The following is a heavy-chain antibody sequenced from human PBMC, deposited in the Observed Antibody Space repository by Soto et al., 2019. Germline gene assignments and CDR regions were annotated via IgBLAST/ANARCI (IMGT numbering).Heavy chain of an antibody. D-gene: IGHD2-15*01. CDR1: GYTFTGYY. CDR3: ARDHCDGGSSCHKSGWFDP. J-gene: IGHJ5*02. CDR2: INPNSGGT. Sequence: ASVKVSCKASGYTFTGYYMHWVRQAPGQGLEWMGWINPNSGGTNYAQKFQGRVTMTRDTSISTAYMELSRLRSDDTAVYYCARDHCDGGSSCHKSGWFDPWGQGTLVTVSS. V-gene: IGHV1-2*02.